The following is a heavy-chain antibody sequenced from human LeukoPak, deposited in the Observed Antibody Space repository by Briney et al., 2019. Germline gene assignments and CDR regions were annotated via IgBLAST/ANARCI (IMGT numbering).Heavy chain of an antibody. CDR1: GFTFSSYW. J-gene: IGHJ3*02. CDR2: INNDGSTT. V-gene: IGHV3-74*01. CDR3: AGVIYYTSDAFDI. Sequence: GGSLRLSCSASGFTFSSYWMHWVRQAPGKGPVWVSRINNDGSTTNYADSVKGRFTISRDNAKNTLYLQMNSLRVEDTAVYYCAGVIYYTSDAFDIWGQGTMVTVSS. D-gene: IGHD3-22*01.